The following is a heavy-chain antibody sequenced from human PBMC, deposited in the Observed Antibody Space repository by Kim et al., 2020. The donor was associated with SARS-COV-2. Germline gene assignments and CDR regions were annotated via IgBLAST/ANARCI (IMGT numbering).Heavy chain of an antibody. CDR3: ARSISELESPRIGIYFLH. CDR1: GFSLDNYW. Sequence: GGSLRLSCEASGFSLDNYWMSWVRQAPGKGLEWVASLRYEGSGRYYVDSVKGRFTISRDSAQNSLFLHMNSLRVEDSAVYYCARSISELESPRIGIYFLHWGQGTLVVVSS. D-gene: IGHD3-3*01. J-gene: IGHJ1*01. CDR2: LRYEGSGR. V-gene: IGHV3-7*01.